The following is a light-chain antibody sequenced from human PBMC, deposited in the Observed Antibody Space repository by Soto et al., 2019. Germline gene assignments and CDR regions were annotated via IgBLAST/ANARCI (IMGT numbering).Light chain of an antibody. V-gene: IGLV4-69*01. CDR2: LNSDGSH. Sequence: QSVLTQSPSASASLGASVKLTCTLSSGHSSYVIAWHQQQPEKGPRYLMKLNSDGSHNKGDGIPDRFSGSSSGAERYLTISGLQSEDEADYYCQTWGTDIKGVFGGGTKLTVL. J-gene: IGLJ2*01. CDR3: QTWGTDIKGV. CDR1: SGHSSYV.